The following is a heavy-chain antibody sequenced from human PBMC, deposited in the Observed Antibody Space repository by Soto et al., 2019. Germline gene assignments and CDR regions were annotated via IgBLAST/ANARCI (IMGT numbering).Heavy chain of an antibody. CDR2: INSDGSST. Sequence: PGGSLRLSCAASGFTFSSYWMHWVRQAPGKGLVWVSRINSDGSSTSYADSVKGRFTISRDNAKNTLYLQMNSLRAEDTAVYYCASWQQLVMALGHWGQGTLVTVSS. J-gene: IGHJ4*02. V-gene: IGHV3-74*01. D-gene: IGHD6-13*01. CDR1: GFTFSSYW. CDR3: ASWQQLVMALGH.